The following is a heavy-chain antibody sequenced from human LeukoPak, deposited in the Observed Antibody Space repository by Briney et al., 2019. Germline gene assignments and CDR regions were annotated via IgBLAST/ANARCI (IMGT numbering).Heavy chain of an antibody. J-gene: IGHJ4*02. CDR3: AKISPLDLYNY. CDR1: GFNFNNFG. CDR2: ISYDGSIN. Sequence: GGSLRLSCAASGFNFNNFGMHWVRQAPGKGLEWVALISYDGSINDYADSVKGRFTISRDNSKNTLYLQMNSLRAEDTAVYYCAKISPLDLYNYWGQGTLVTVSS. V-gene: IGHV3-30*19. D-gene: IGHD2-2*02.